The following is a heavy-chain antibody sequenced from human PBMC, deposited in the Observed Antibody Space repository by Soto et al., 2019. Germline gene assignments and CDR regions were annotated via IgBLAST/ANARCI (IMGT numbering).Heavy chain of an antibody. Sequence: QVQLGQSGAEVKKSGASEKVSCKASGYTFTSYGISWVRQAPGQGLEWMGWISAYNGNTNYAQKLQGRVTMTTDTSTSTAYMELRSLRSDDTAVYYCARRLVVPAAMPLDYCRQGTLVTVSS. V-gene: IGHV1-18*01. CDR3: ARRLVVPAAMPLDY. J-gene: IGHJ4*02. CDR2: ISAYNGNT. CDR1: GYTFTSYG. D-gene: IGHD2-2*01.